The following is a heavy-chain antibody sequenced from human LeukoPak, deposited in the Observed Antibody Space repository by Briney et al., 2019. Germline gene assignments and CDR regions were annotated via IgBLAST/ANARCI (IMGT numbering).Heavy chain of an antibody. CDR3: AKAIPARYIVVVTAIPGAFDI. V-gene: IGHV4-59*01. J-gene: IGHJ3*02. CDR2: IYYSGST. Sequence: KPSETLSLTCTVSGGSISSYYWSWIRQPPGKGLEWIGYIYYSGSTNYNPSLKSRVTISVDTSKNQFSLKLSSVTAADTAVYYCAKAIPARYIVVVTAIPGAFDIWGQGTMVTVSS. D-gene: IGHD2-21*02. CDR1: GGSISSYY.